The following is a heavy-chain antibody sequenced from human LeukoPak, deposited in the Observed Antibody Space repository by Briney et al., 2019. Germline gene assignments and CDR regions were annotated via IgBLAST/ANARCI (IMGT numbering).Heavy chain of an antibody. J-gene: IGHJ5*02. CDR2: IIPIFGTA. Sequence: SVTVSCKAPGGTFSSYAISWVRQAPGQGLEWMGGIIPIFGTANYAQKFQGRVTITADESTSTAYMELSSLRSEDTAVYYCARDPAHNWNDGVWFDPWGQGTLVTVSS. CDR1: GGTFSSYA. D-gene: IGHD1-20*01. CDR3: ARDPAHNWNDGVWFDP. V-gene: IGHV1-69*13.